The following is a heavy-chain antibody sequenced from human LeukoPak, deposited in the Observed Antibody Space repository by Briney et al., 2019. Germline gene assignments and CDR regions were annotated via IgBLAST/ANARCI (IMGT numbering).Heavy chain of an antibody. CDR1: GFTFSSSA. D-gene: IGHD6-13*01. CDR3: AKRGSSCPTIDY. V-gene: IGHV3-23*01. J-gene: IGHJ4*02. Sequence: GGSLRLSCAASGFTFSSSAMSSVRQAPGKGLEWVSAISGSGASTYYADSVKGRFTISRDNSKNTLYLQMNSLRAGDTALYYCAKRGSSCPTIDYWGQGTLVTVSS. CDR2: ISGSGAST.